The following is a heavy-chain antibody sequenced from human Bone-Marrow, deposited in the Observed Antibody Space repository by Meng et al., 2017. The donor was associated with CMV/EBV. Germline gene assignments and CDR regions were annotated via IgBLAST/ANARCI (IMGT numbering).Heavy chain of an antibody. CDR1: GFTFSTYW. CDR3: AKDYYCSSTSCYPYYYYYYGMDV. CDR2: IRYDGSNK. J-gene: IGHJ6*02. D-gene: IGHD2-2*01. V-gene: IGHV3-30*02. Sequence: GESLKISCAASGFTFSTYWMSWARQAPGKGLEWVAFIRYDGSNKYYADSVKGRFTISRDNSKNTLYLQMNSLRAEDTAVYYCAKDYYCSSTSCYPYYYYYYGMDVWGQGTTVTVSS.